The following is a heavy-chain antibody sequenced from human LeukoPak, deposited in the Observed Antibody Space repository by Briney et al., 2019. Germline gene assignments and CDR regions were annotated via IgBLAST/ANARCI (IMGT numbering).Heavy chain of an antibody. J-gene: IGHJ4*02. V-gene: IGHV3-30*01. CDR1: GVIFSSYA. Sequence: PGGSLRLSCAASGVIFSSYAMHWVRQAPGKGGEWGAVISYDGSNKYYADSVKGRFTISRDDSKNTLYLQMNSLRAEDTAVYYCASRQGGWEFDYWGQGTLVTVSS. CDR2: ISYDGSNK. D-gene: IGHD1-26*01. CDR3: ASRQGGWEFDY.